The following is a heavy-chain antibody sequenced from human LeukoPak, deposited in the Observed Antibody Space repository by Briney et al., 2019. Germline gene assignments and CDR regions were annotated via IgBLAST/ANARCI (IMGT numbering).Heavy chain of an antibody. V-gene: IGHV4-59*01. CDR2: IYYSGTT. J-gene: IGHJ3*02. Sequence: SETLSLTCTVSGGSISSYYWSWIRQSPGKGLEWIGYIYYSGTTNYNPSLKSRVTTSVDTSKNQFSLKLSPVTAADTAVYYCARGGWKAFDIWGQGTMVTISS. CDR3: ARGGWKAFDI. D-gene: IGHD6-19*01. CDR1: GGSISSYY.